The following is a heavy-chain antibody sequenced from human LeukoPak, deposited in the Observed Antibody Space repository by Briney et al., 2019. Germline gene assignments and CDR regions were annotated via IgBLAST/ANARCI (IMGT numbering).Heavy chain of an antibody. Sequence: GGSLRLSCAASGFTFSVYAMSWVRQAPGKGLVWVSRINGDGIITSYADSVKGRFTISRDNAKSTLYLQMNSLGAEDTAVYYCARDGGIYAFDIWGQGTMVTVSS. V-gene: IGHV3-74*01. CDR1: GFTFSVYA. CDR2: INGDGIIT. CDR3: ARDGGIYAFDI. J-gene: IGHJ3*02.